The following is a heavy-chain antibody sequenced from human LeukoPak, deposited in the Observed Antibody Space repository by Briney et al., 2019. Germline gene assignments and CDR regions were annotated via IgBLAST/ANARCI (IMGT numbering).Heavy chain of an antibody. V-gene: IGHV3-48*01. Sequence: GGSLRLSCAASGFTFSSYSINWVRQAPGKGLEWVSYISSRSATIYYADSVKGRFTISRDNAKNSLYLQMNSLRAEDTAVYYCAREGAVAGALYYYYYMDVWGKGTTVTISS. CDR1: GFTFSSYS. CDR3: AREGAVAGALYYYYYMDV. J-gene: IGHJ6*03. CDR2: ISSRSATI. D-gene: IGHD6-19*01.